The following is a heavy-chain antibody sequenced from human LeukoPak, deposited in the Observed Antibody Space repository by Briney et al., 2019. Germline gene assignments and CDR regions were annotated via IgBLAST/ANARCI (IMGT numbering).Heavy chain of an antibody. J-gene: IGHJ4*02. CDR1: GFSFSSYA. CDR2: MSSSDDGR. D-gene: IGHD2-15*01. CDR3: AKAPVTSCRGAFCYPFDY. Sequence: GGSLRLSCATSGFSFSSYAMSWVRQAPGKGLGWVSAMSSSDDGRYYAASVRGRFTISRDTSRSTLHLQMNSLRAEDAAVYYCAKAPVTSCRGAFCYPFDYWGQGTLVTVSS. V-gene: IGHV3-23*01.